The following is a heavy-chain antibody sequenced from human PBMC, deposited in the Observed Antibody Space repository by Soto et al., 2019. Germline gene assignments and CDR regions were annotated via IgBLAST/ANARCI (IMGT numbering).Heavy chain of an antibody. CDR3: TRVRLGSRRSSDY. V-gene: IGHV3-72*01. D-gene: IGHD6-13*01. CDR2: IKNKANSYTT. J-gene: IGHJ4*02. CDR1: GFTFSDHY. Sequence: EVQLVESGGGLVQPEGSLRLSCAASGFTFSDHYMDWVRQAPGKGLEWVGRIKNKANSYTTEDAAAVKGRFIILRDDSKNSMLLVMINLKTADQAVFYCTRVRLGSRRSSDYWGQGTLVTVSS.